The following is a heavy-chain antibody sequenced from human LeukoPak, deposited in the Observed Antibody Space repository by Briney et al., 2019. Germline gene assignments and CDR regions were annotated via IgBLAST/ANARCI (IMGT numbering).Heavy chain of an antibody. CDR1: GFTFSSYW. Sequence: GGSLRLSCAASGFTFSSYWMSWVRQAPGKGLEWVANIKQDGSQKYYVDSVKGRFSISRDNAKNSLYLQMNSLRAEDTAVYYCARRKLVHDSSGYQDYWGQGTLVTVSS. CDR3: ARRKLVHDSSGYQDY. CDR2: IKQDGSQK. D-gene: IGHD3-22*01. V-gene: IGHV3-7*03. J-gene: IGHJ4*02.